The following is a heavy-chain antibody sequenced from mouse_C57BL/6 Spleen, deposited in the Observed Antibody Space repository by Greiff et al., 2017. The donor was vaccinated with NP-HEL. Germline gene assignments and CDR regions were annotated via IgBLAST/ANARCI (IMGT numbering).Heavy chain of an antibody. V-gene: IGHV1-15*01. CDR3: TRPVSNYYGSSYWYFDV. CDR2: IDPETGGT. Sequence: VQLQPSGAELVRPGASVTLSCKASGYTFPDYEMHWVKQTPVHGLEWIGAIDPETGGTAYNQKFKGKAILTADKSSSTAYMELRSLSSEDSSVYYCTRPVSNYYGSSYWYFDVWGTGTTVTVSS. D-gene: IGHD1-1*01. J-gene: IGHJ1*03. CDR1: GYTFPDYE.